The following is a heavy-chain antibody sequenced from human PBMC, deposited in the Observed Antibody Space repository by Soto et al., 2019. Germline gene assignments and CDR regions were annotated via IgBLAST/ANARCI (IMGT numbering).Heavy chain of an antibody. CDR2: INPICGVT. CDR3: ARDRGYSSSLDAFDI. J-gene: IGHJ3*02. D-gene: IGHD6-19*01. CDR1: GGTFSSYA. Sequence: ASVKVSCKASGGTFSSYAISWVRQAPGQGLEWMGMINPICGVTNYAQKFQGRVTMTGDTSTSTVYMELSSLRSEDTAVYYCARDRGYSSSLDAFDIWGQGTMVTVSS. V-gene: IGHV1-69*04.